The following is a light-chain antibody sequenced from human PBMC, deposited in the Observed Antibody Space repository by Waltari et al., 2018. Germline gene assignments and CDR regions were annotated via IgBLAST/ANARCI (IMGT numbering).Light chain of an antibody. V-gene: IGLV2-11*01. J-gene: IGLJ1*01. CDR3: CSFRGSYTYV. CDR1: TRDVDASKF. CDR2: DIS. Sequence: QSALTQPRSVTGSPGQSVTISCTGITRDVDASKFVSWFQQHPGNAPRLLIFDISERPSGVPDRFSGSKSANTASLTISGLQPEDEATYFCCSFRGSYTYVFGPGTSVTV.